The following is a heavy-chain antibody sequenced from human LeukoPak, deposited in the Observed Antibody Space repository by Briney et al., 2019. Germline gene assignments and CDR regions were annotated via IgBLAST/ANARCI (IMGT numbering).Heavy chain of an antibody. CDR1: GFTFSSYG. Sequence: PGGTLRLSCAASGFTFSSYGMSWVRQAPGKGLEWVSAISGSGGSTYYADSVKGRFTISRDNSKNTLYLQMNSLRAEDTAVYYCAKKGYYDSSPFTWGQGTLVTVSS. D-gene: IGHD3-22*01. CDR3: AKKGYYDSSPFT. V-gene: IGHV3-23*01. J-gene: IGHJ5*02. CDR2: ISGSGGST.